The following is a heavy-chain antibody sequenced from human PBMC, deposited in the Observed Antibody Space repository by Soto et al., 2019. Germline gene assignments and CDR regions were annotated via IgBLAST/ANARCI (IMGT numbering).Heavy chain of an antibody. CDR1: GFAFDAYW. Sequence: VHLVESGGGLVQPGGSLRLSCVASGFAFDAYWMHWVRQVPGEGPVRVSRIDYDGTTTTYADSVKGRFTISRDNAKNTLYLQMNSLRAEDTGVYYCTRGPRPSSAGTGAYWGQGTLVTVSS. J-gene: IGHJ4*02. D-gene: IGHD6-13*01. CDR3: TRGPRPSSAGTGAY. CDR2: IDYDGTTT. V-gene: IGHV3-74*01.